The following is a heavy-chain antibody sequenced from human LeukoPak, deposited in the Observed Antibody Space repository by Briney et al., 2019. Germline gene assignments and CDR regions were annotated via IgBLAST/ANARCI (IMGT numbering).Heavy chain of an antibody. D-gene: IGHD6-19*01. J-gene: IGHJ4*02. V-gene: IGHV3-30*18. Sequence: GGSLRLSCAASGFTFSSYGMHWVRQAPGKGLEWVAVISYDGSNKYYADSVKGRFTISRDNSKNTLYLQMNSLRAEDTAVYYCAKDRRGSGWSYYFDYWGQGTLVTVSS. CDR1: GFTFSSYG. CDR3: AKDRRGSGWSYYFDY. CDR2: ISYDGSNK.